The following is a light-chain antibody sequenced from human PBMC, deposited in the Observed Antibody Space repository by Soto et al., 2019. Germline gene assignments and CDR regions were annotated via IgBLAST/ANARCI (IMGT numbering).Light chain of an antibody. J-gene: IGKJ1*01. CDR2: KAS. V-gene: IGKV1-5*03. CDR3: QQYDSYSKT. Sequence: DVQMTQSPSTLSAAVGDRVTITCRASQSISTWLAWYQQKPGRAPKLLIYKASSLEVGVPSRFSGSASGTEFTLTISSLQPDDFATYYCQQYDSYSKTFGQGTKV. CDR1: QSISTW.